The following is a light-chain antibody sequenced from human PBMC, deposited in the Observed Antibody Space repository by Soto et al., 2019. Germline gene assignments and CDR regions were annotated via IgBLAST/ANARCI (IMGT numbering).Light chain of an antibody. Sequence: QSALTQPPSASGSPGQSVAISCTGADSDVGSYNYVSWYQQHPGKGPKLMIYEVTKRPSGVPDRFSGSKSGNTASLTVSGLQAEDEANYYCSSYAGSNNLVFGRGTKVTVL. CDR2: EVT. CDR3: SSYAGSNNLV. V-gene: IGLV2-8*01. J-gene: IGLJ3*02. CDR1: DSDVGSYNY.